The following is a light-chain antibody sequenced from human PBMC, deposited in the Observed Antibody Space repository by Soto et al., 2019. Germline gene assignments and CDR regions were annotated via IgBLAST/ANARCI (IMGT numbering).Light chain of an antibody. CDR1: SSDVGGYNF. V-gene: IGLV2-11*01. CDR3: TSYTNINYVI. CDR2: EVT. Sequence: QSALTQPRSVSGSPGQSVTISCTGTSSDVGGYNFVSWYQQYPGKAPKVLIYEVTKRPSGVPDRFSGSKSGNTASLTISGLQAEDEADYYCTSYTNINYVIFGGGTKLTVL. J-gene: IGLJ2*01.